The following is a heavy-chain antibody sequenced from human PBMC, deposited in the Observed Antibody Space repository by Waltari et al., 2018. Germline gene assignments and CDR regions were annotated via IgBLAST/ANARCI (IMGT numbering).Heavy chain of an antibody. CDR3: AESDSGSWQYFFNS. CDR2: VCSTGAA. Sequence: QMKLLESGPGLVKPSETLSLTCTVSAGSVRGHSWSWIRQPAGKGLEWIGRVCSTGAANYNPSLGRRATISVDTTKKQVSLMLTSVTAADTAMYFCAESDSGSWQYFFNSWGPGALVTVSS. V-gene: IGHV4-4*07. CDR1: AGSVRGHS. D-gene: IGHD6-19*01. J-gene: IGHJ4*02.